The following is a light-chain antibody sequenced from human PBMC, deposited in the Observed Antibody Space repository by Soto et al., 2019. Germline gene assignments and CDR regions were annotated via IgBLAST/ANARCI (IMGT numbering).Light chain of an antibody. J-gene: IGKJ3*01. CDR2: AAS. CDR3: QQSYSTPFT. V-gene: IGKV1-39*01. Sequence: DIQMTQSPSSLSASVGDRVTITCRTSQSIRSSLNWYQQKPGKAPNLLIYAASRLQSGVPSRFSGSGSGTDFTLTISSLQPADLATYYCQQSYSTPFTFGPGTKVDIK. CDR1: QSIRSS.